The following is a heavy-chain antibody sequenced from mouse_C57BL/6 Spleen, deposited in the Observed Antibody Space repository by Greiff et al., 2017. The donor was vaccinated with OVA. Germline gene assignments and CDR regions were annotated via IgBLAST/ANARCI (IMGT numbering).Heavy chain of an antibody. CDR2: IHPNSGST. Sequence: QVQLQQPGAELVKPGASVKLSCKASGYTFTSYWMHWVKQRPGQGLEWIGMIHPNSGSTNYNEKFKSKATLTVDKSSSTAYMQLSSLTSEDSAVYYCASLYYGNYDAMAYWGQGTSVTVSS. V-gene: IGHV1-64*01. CDR1: GYTFTSYW. D-gene: IGHD2-1*01. CDR3: ASLYYGNYDAMAY. J-gene: IGHJ4*01.